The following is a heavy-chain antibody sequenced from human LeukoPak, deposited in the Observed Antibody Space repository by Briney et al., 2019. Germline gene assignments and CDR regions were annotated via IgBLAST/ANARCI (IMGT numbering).Heavy chain of an antibody. CDR2: INHSGST. D-gene: IGHD4-11*01. J-gene: IGHJ5*02. Sequence: KPSETLSLTCAAYGGSFSGYYWSWIRQPPGKGLEWIGEINHSGSTNYNPSLKSRVTISVDTSKNQFSLKLSSVTAADTAVYYCARGGGYSNYRRHSWFDPWGQGTLVTVSS. CDR1: GGSFSGYY. V-gene: IGHV4-34*01. CDR3: ARGGGYSNYRRHSWFDP.